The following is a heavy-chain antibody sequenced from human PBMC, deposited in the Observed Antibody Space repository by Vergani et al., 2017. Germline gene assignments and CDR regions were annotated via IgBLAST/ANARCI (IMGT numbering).Heavy chain of an antibody. CDR3: ARDRVDIVATTTYYYYYYGMDV. Sequence: QLLESGGGLIQPGGSLRLSCAASGFTFNSYAMTWVRQAPGKGLEWVSGISGSGGSTYYAGSVKGRFTISRHNSKNTLYLQMNSLRAEDTAVYYCARDRVDIVATTTYYYYYYGMDVWGQGTTVTVSS. V-gene: IGHV3-23*01. CDR2: ISGSGGST. J-gene: IGHJ6*02. CDR1: GFTFNSYA. D-gene: IGHD5-12*01.